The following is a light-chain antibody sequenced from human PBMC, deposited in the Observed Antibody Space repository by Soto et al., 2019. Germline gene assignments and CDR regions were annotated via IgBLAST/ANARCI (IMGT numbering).Light chain of an antibody. V-gene: IGKV3-20*01. J-gene: IGKJ2*01. CDR2: GAS. Sequence: EIVLTQSPGTLSLSPGERATLSCRASQSVSSSSLAWYQQKPGQAPRLLIYGASSRATGIPDGFSGSGSGTDFTLTISRLEPEDFAVYYCQQYGSSRYTLGQGTKLEIK. CDR1: QSVSSSS. CDR3: QQYGSSRYT.